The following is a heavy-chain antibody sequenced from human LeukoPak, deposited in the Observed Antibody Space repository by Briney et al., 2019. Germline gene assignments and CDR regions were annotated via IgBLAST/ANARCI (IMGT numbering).Heavy chain of an antibody. J-gene: IGHJ6*02. V-gene: IGHV5-51*01. D-gene: IGHD4-17*01. CDR3: ARRYGHDMHV. CDR2: IYPSDSDT. CDR1: GYNFATYW. Sequence: GESLKISCKGSGYNFATYWIDWVRQMPGKGLEWVGIIYPSDSDTRYSPSLPGQVTISADKSISTAYLQWSSLKASDTAIYYCARRYGHDMHVWGQGTTVTVSS.